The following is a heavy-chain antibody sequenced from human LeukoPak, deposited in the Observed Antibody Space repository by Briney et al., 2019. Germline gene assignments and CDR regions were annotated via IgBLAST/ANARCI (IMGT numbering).Heavy chain of an antibody. CDR1: GYTFTSYG. CDR3: ARGSHGSYYDSSGYSS. V-gene: IGHV1-18*01. CDR2: ISAYNGNT. J-gene: IGHJ5*02. D-gene: IGHD3-22*01. Sequence: ASVKVSCKASGYTFTSYGISWVRQAPGQGLEWMGWISAYNGNTNYAQKLQGRVTMTTDTSTSTAYMELRSLRSDDTAVYYCARGSHGSYYDSSGYSSWGQGTLVTVSS.